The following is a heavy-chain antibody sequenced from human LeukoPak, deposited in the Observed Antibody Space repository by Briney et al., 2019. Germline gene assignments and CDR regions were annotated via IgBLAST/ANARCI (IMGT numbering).Heavy chain of an antibody. D-gene: IGHD6-6*01. Sequence: KPSETLSLTCTVSGGSINSRTYYWTWIRQSPGKELEWIGSIYYSGSTYYNPPLKSRVTISIDTSKNQFSLKMSSVAAADTAVYYCARVSKGDSSSWNFDYWGQGTLVTVSS. V-gene: IGHV4-39*07. J-gene: IGHJ4*02. CDR1: GGSINSRTYY. CDR2: IYYSGST. CDR3: ARVSKGDSSSWNFDY.